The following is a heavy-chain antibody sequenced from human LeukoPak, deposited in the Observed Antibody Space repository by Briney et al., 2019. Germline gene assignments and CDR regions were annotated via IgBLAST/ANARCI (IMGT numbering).Heavy chain of an antibody. CDR1: GFTFSSYW. CDR3: ARDHRPEIQYYYMDV. V-gene: IGHV3-7*01. CDR2: IKQDGSEK. D-gene: IGHD1-14*01. J-gene: IGHJ6*03. Sequence: GGSLRLSCAASGFTFSSYWMSWVRQAPGKGLQWVANIKQDGSEKYYVDSVKGRFTISRDISKNTFYLQMNSLTAEDTAVYYCARDHRPEIQYYYMDVWGKGTTVAVSS.